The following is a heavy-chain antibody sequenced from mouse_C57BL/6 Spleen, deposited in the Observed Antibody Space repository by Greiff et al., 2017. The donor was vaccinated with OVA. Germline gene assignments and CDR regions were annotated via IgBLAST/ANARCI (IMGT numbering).Heavy chain of an antibody. V-gene: IGHV5-6*01. D-gene: IGHD2-2*01. CDR1: GFTFSSYG. CDR2: ISRGGSYT. CDR3: ARHRDYGYDGGGYFDY. J-gene: IGHJ2*01. Sequence: EVQLVESGGDLVKPGGSLKLSCAASGFTFSSYGMSWVRQTPDKRLEWVATISRGGSYTYYPDSVKGRFTISRDNAKNTMYLQMSSLESEDTAMYYCARHRDYGYDGGGYFDYWGQGTTLTVSS.